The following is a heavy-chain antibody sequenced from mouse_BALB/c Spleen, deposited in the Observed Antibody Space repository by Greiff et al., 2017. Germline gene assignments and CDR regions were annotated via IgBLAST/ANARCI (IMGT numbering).Heavy chain of an antibody. D-gene: IGHD2-1*01. CDR2: ISSGGST. V-gene: IGHV5-6-5*01. J-gene: IGHJ2*01. Sequence: VQLKESGGGLVKPGGSLKLSCAASGFTFSSYAMSWVRQTPEKRLEWVASISSGGSTYYPDSVKGRFTISRDNARNILYLQMSSLRSEDTAMYYCARGGGNYSYYFDYWGQGTTLTVSS. CDR1: GFTFSSYA. CDR3: ARGGGNYSYYFDY.